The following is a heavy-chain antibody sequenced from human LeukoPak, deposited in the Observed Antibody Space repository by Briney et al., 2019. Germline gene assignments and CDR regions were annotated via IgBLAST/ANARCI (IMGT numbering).Heavy chain of an antibody. CDR3: ARALGGGYSGYEFDY. V-gene: IGHV3-7*01. CDR2: IKQDGSEK. Sequence: PGGSLRLSCAASGFTFSSYWMSWVRQAPGKGLEWVANIKQDGSEKYYVDSVKGRFTSSRDNAKNSLYLQMNSLRAEDTAVYYCARALGGGYSGYEFDYWGQGTLVTVSS. CDR1: GFTFSSYW. J-gene: IGHJ4*02. D-gene: IGHD5-12*01.